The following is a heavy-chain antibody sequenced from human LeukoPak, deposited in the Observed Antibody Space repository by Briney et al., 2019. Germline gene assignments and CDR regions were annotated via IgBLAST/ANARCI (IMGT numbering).Heavy chain of an antibody. CDR2: IYSGGST. CDR1: GFTVSSNY. D-gene: IGHD5-18*01. V-gene: IGHV3-53*01. J-gene: IGHJ3*02. CDR3: ARDDRGYTDAFDI. Sequence: PGGSLRLSCAASGFTVSSNYMSWVRQAPGKGLEWVSVIYSGGSTYYADSVKGRFTISRDNSKNTVYLQMNSLRAEDTAVYYCARDDRGYTDAFDIWGQGTMVTVSS.